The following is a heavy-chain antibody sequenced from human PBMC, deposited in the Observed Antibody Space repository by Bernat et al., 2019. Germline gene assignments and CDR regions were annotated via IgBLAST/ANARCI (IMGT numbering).Heavy chain of an antibody. D-gene: IGHD3-10*01. Sequence: EVQLLESGGGLVKPGGSLRLSCAASGFTFSNAWMSWVRQAPGKGLEWVGRIKSKTDGGTTDYAAPVKGRFTISRDESKNTLYLQMNSLKTEDTAVYYCTTDRGKMTLPAFDIWGQGTMVTVSS. V-gene: IGHV3-15*01. J-gene: IGHJ3*02. CDR3: TTDRGKMTLPAFDI. CDR1: GFTFSNAW. CDR2: IKSKTDGGTT.